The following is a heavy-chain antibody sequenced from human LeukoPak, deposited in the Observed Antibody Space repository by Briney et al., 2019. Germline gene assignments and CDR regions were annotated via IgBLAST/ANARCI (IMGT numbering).Heavy chain of an antibody. J-gene: IGHJ4*02. CDR3: ASTVAGMRH. CDR2: IYYSGST. CDR1: GGSISSGDYY. Sequence: PSETLSLTCTVSGGSISSGDYYWSWIRQPQGKGLEWIGYIYYSGSTCYNPSLKSRVTISVDTSKNQFSLKLSSVTAADTAVYYCASTVAGMRHWGQGTLVTVSS. D-gene: IGHD6-13*01. V-gene: IGHV4-30-4*01.